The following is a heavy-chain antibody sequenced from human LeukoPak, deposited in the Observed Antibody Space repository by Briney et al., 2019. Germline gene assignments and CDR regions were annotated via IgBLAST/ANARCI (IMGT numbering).Heavy chain of an antibody. J-gene: IGHJ4*02. D-gene: IGHD3-22*01. CDR3: ARESVYYYDSSGYYVY. CDR2: IYYSGST. Sequence: SETLSLTCAVYGGSFSGYYWSWIRQPPGKGLEWIGNIYYSGSTYHNPSLKSRLTIAVDTSKNQFSLKLSSVTAADTAVYYCARESVYYYDSSGYYVYWGQGTLVTVSS. V-gene: IGHV4-34*01. CDR1: GGSFSGYY.